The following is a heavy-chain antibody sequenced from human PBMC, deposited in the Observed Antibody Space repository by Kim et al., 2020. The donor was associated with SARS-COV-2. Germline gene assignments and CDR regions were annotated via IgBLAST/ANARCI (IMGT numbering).Heavy chain of an antibody. CDR2: ISSSSSTI. D-gene: IGHD2-15*01. CDR1: GFTFNTYT. V-gene: IGHV3-48*04. CDR3: ARDHEGGNAIDY. Sequence: GGSLRLSCVVSGFTFNTYTMTWVRQAPGKGLEWVSYISSSSSTIYYADSVKGRFTISRDNAKNSLYLHMNSLRPEDTAGYYCARDHEGGNAIDYWGQGTLVTVSS. J-gene: IGHJ4*02.